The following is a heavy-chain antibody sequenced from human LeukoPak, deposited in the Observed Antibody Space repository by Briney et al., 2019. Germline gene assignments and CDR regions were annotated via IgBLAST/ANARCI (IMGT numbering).Heavy chain of an antibody. D-gene: IGHD4-17*01. Sequence: GGSLRLSCAASGSTFDDYAMHWVRQAPGKGLEWVSLISWDGGSTYYADSVKGRFTISRDNSKNSLYLQMNSLRAEDTALYYCAKDTDGRDYYYYMDVWGKGTTVTVSS. V-gene: IGHV3-43D*03. J-gene: IGHJ6*03. CDR3: AKDTDGRDYYYYMDV. CDR1: GSTFDDYA. CDR2: ISWDGGST.